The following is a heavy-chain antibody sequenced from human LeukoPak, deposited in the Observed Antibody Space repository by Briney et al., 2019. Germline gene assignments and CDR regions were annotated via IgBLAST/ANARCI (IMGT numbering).Heavy chain of an antibody. D-gene: IGHD3-22*01. CDR1: GFIFSSYA. J-gene: IGHJ4*02. CDR3: AKGSYYDSSGSFYFDY. CDR2: ISGSGGST. Sequence: GGSLRLSCAASGFIFSSYAMSRVRQAPGKGLEWVSAISGSGGSTYYADSVKGRFTISRDNSKNTLYLQMNSLRAEDTAVYYCAKGSYYDSSGSFYFDYWGQGTLVTVSS. V-gene: IGHV3-23*01.